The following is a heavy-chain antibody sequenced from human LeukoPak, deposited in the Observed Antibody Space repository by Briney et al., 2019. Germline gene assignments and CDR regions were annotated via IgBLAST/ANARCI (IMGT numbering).Heavy chain of an antibody. CDR1: GGTISNYY. CDR3: AREAITGTRFDP. J-gene: IGHJ5*02. V-gene: IGHV4-59*01. D-gene: IGHD1-20*01. CDR2: IYYSGST. Sequence: PSETLSLTCTVSGGTISNYYWNWIRQPPGKGLEWIGYIYYSGSTNYNPSLKSRVTISVDTSKNQFSLKLSSVTAADTAVYYCAREAITGTRFDPCGQGTLVTVSS.